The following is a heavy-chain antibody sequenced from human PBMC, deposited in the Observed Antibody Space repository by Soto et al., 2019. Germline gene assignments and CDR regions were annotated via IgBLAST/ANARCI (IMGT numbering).Heavy chain of an antibody. J-gene: IGHJ4*02. V-gene: IGHV3-21*01. CDR2: ISGGSTYI. CDR1: GFTFSNYG. CDR3: ARDETKIPGVLTLFDY. D-gene: IGHD3-3*01. Sequence: EVQLVESGGGLVKPGGSLRLSCAASGFTFSNYGMYWVRQAPGKGLEWVSFISGGSTYIYYADSLKGRFTISRDNVKNSLYLLMNSLRAEDTAMYYCARDETKIPGVLTLFDYWGQGTLVTVSS.